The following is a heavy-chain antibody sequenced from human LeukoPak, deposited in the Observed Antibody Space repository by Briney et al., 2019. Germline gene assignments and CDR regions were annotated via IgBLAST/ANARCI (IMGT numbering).Heavy chain of an antibody. CDR3: ARPDYGDYIDPGAFDI. CDR2: ISSSGSTI. V-gene: IGHV3-48*03. D-gene: IGHD4-17*01. Sequence: GGSLRLSCAASGFTFSSYEMNWVRQAPGKGLEWVSYISSSGSTIYYADSVKGRFTISRDNAKNSLYLQMNSLRAEDTGIYYCARPDYGDYIDPGAFDIWGQGTMVTVSS. J-gene: IGHJ3*02. CDR1: GFTFSSYE.